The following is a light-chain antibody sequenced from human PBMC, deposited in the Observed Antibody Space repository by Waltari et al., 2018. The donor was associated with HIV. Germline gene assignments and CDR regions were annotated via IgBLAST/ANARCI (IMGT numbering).Light chain of an antibody. Sequence: QSALTQPRSVSGSPGQSVTISCTGTSSDVGGYNYVSWYQQHPANAHTRIIYDVRKRPSGVPDRLSGSKSGNTGSLTISGLEAEDEDDDYCCSYAGSPPWVFGGGTKLTVL. J-gene: IGLJ3*02. CDR2: DVR. V-gene: IGLV2-11*01. CDR3: CSYAGSPPWV. CDR1: SSDVGGYNY.